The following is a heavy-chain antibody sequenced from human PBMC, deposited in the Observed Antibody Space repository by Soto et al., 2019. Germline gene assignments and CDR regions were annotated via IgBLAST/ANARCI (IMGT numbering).Heavy chain of an antibody. CDR2: ISYDGSNK. V-gene: IGHV3-30-3*01. J-gene: IGHJ4*02. D-gene: IGHD4-4*01. Sequence: QVQLVESGGGVVQPGRSLRLSCAASGFTFSSYAMHWVRQAPGKGLGWVAVISYDGSNKYYADSVKGRFTISRDNSKHTLYLQMNSLRAEDTAVYYCAREEYSNYVIDYWGQGTLVTVSS. CDR1: GFTFSSYA. CDR3: AREEYSNYVIDY.